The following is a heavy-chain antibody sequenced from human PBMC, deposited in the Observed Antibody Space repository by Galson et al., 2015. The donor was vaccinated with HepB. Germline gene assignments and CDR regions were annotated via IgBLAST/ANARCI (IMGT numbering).Heavy chain of an antibody. CDR1: GYSFTSYW. D-gene: IGHD3-22*01. Sequence: QSGAEVKKPGESLRISCKGSGYSFTSYWISWVRQMPGKGLEWMGRIDPSDSYTNYSPSFQGHVTISADKSISTAYLQWSSLKASDTAMYYCARTVTSLDSSGYYLNDYWGQGTLVTVSS. CDR3: ARTVTSLDSSGYYLNDY. CDR2: IDPSDSYT. V-gene: IGHV5-10-1*01. J-gene: IGHJ4*02.